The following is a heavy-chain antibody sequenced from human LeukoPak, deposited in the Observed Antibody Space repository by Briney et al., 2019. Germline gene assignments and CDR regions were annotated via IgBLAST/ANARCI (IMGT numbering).Heavy chain of an antibody. CDR3: AKEQDSSWPH. Sequence: PGGSLRLSCAASGFTFSSYAMSWVRQAPGKGLEWVSGVSGYGSTTYYADSVKGRFTISRDNFKNTLYLQMNSLRVEDTAIYYCAKEQDSSWPHCGQGTLVTVSS. CDR1: GFTFSSYA. J-gene: IGHJ4*02. D-gene: IGHD6-13*01. CDR2: VSGYGSTT. V-gene: IGHV3-23*01.